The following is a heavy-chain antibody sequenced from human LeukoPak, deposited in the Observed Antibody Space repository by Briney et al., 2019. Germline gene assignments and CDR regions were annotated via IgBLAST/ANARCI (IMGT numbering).Heavy chain of an antibody. V-gene: IGHV1-18*01. CDR2: ISAHNGDT. CDR1: GYTFSSYG. CDR3: ASDYCGGDCYAFDI. D-gene: IGHD2-21*02. Sequence: GSLVKVSCKASGYTFSSYGISWVRQAPGQGLEWMGWISAHNGDTNSAQKLQGRITMTTDTSASTAYMELSSLRSEDTAVYYCASDYCGGDCYAFDIWGQGTMVTVSS. J-gene: IGHJ3*02.